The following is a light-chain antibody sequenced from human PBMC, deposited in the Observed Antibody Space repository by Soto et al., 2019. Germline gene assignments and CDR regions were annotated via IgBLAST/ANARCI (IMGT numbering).Light chain of an antibody. CDR2: DVS. Sequence: QSALTQPASVSGSPGQSITISCTGTSSDVGGYNYVSWYQQHPGKAPKLMIYDVSNRPSGVSNRFSGSKSGNTASLTISGLQAEDKADYYCSSYTSSSTQVFGTGTKFTVL. CDR1: SSDVGGYNY. V-gene: IGLV2-14*01. J-gene: IGLJ1*01. CDR3: SSYTSSSTQV.